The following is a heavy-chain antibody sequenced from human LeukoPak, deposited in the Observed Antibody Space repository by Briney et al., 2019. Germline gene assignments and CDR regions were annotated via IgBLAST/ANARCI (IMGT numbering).Heavy chain of an antibody. Sequence: SETLSLTCTVPGGSISSYYWSWIRQPPGKGLEWIGYIYYSGSTNYNPSLKSRVTISVDKSKNQFSLKLSSVTAADTAVYYCARSYSSGWYIDYWGQGTLVTVSS. J-gene: IGHJ4*02. CDR1: GGSISSYY. D-gene: IGHD6-19*01. V-gene: IGHV4-59*01. CDR3: ARSYSSGWYIDY. CDR2: IYYSGST.